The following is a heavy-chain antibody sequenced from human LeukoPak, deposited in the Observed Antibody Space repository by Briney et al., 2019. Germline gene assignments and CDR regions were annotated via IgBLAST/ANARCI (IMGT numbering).Heavy chain of an antibody. J-gene: IGHJ4*02. V-gene: IGHV3-23*01. CDR2: ISGSGGST. Sequence: PGGSLRLSCAASGFTFSSYGMHWVRQAPGKGLEWVSAISGSGGSTYYADSVKGRFTISRDNSKNTLYLQMNSLRAEDTAVYYCAKDYGSSGYYYGSGTADYWGQGTLVTVSS. D-gene: IGHD3-22*01. CDR3: AKDYGSSGYYYGSGTADY. CDR1: GFTFSSYG.